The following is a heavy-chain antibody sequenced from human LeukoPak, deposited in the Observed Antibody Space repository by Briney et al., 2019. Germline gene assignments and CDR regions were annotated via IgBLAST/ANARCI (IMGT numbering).Heavy chain of an antibody. V-gene: IGHV3-23*01. CDR1: GFTFSSDS. CDR3: AKGSHYYDSSGYSPAPGD. CDR2: ISGNGAST. Sequence: GGSLRLSCAASGFTFSSDSMNWVRQAPGQGLEWVSTISGNGASTYYADSVKGRFTISRDNSKNTLHLQMNSLRAEDTAVYYCAKGSHYYDSSGYSPAPGDWGQGTLVTVSS. D-gene: IGHD3-22*01. J-gene: IGHJ4*02.